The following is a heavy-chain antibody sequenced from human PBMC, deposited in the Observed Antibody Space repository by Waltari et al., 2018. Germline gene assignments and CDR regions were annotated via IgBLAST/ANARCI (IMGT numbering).Heavy chain of an antibody. J-gene: IGHJ4*02. Sequence: QLQLQESGPGLVKPSETLSLTCTVSGGSISSSSYYWGWIRQPPGKGLEWMGIIYPGDSDTRYSPSFQGQVTISADKSISTAYLQWSSLKASDTAMYYCARHENSSSWLDYWGQGTLVTVSS. V-gene: IGHV4-39*07. D-gene: IGHD6-13*01. CDR3: ARHENSSSWLDY. CDR2: IYPGDSDT. CDR1: GGSISSSSYY.